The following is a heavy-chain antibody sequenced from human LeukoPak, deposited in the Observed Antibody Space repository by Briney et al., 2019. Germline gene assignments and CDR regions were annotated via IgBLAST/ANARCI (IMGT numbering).Heavy chain of an antibody. D-gene: IGHD2-2*01. Sequence: GGSLRLSCAASGFTFDDYAMHWVRQAPGKGLEWVSGISWNSGSIGYADSVKGRFTISRDNAKNSLYLQMNSLRAEDTALYYCAKDIVVVPAPRGDWGQGTLVTVSS. CDR2: ISWNSGSI. CDR1: GFTFDDYA. CDR3: AKDIVVVPAPRGD. V-gene: IGHV3-9*01. J-gene: IGHJ4*02.